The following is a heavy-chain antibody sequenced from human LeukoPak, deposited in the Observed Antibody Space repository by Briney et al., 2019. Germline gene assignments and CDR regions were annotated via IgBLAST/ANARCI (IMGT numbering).Heavy chain of an antibody. CDR2: IYYSGST. CDR3: SASSTYYYDSSVDY. D-gene: IGHD3-22*01. CDR1: GGSISSYY. J-gene: IGHJ4*02. V-gene: IGHV4-59*08. Sequence: PSETLSLTCTVSGGSISSYYWSWILQPPGKGLEWIVYIYYSGSTNYNPSLKSRVTISVDTSKNQFSLKLSSVTAADTAVYYCSASSTYYYDSSVDYWGQGTLVTVSS.